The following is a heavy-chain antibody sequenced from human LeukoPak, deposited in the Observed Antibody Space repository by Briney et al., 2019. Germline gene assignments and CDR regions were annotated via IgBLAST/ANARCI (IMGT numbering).Heavy chain of an antibody. J-gene: IGHJ3*01. CDR1: GFTFSSFA. D-gene: IGHD4-17*01. Sequence: GGSLRLSCAASGFTFSSFAMTWVRQSPGKGLERVSSIRCGGAATGYADSVRGRFTIFSDNSKNTLNLQMNSLRAEDSAGYLCGRDPNGDYAGAFEFWGQGTLVTVSS. V-gene: IGHV3-23*01. CDR3: GRDPNGDYAGAFEF. CDR2: IRCGGAAT.